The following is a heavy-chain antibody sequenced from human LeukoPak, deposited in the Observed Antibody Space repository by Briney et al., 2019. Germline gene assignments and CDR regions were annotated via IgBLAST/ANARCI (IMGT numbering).Heavy chain of an antibody. Sequence: GGSLRLSCAASGFTFSSYGMHWVRQAPGKGLEWVAVISHDGSNKYYADSVKGRFTISRDNSKNTLYLQMNSLRAEDTAVYYCANSVEGATPSFDYWGQGTLVTVSS. J-gene: IGHJ4*02. CDR1: GFTFSSYG. CDR3: ANSVEGATPSFDY. D-gene: IGHD1-26*01. V-gene: IGHV3-30*18. CDR2: ISHDGSNK.